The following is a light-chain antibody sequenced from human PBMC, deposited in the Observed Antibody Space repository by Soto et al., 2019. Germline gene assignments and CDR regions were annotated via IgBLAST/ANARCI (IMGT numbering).Light chain of an antibody. V-gene: IGKV1-39*01. CDR1: QSIRNC. Sequence: DIQMTQSPSSLSASVGDRVNITCRASQSIRNCLNWYRQRPGKATKLLIYVASSLGSGVPSRFSGSGSGTDFTLTISGLQPEYSATYYCQQSYIYPPTFGLGTNLEIK. CDR2: VAS. CDR3: QQSYIYPPT. J-gene: IGKJ2*01.